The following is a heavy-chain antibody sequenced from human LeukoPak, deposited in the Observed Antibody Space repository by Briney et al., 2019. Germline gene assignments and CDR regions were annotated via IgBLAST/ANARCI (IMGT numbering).Heavy chain of an antibody. CDR2: IIPSLGIA. Sequence: SVTVSCKASGGTFSSYARSWVRQAPGQGLEWMGGIIPSLGIANYAQKFQGRLTITAHNSTSTAYMELSSLRSEDTAVYYCARGPYYDSSGYLDPDYWGQGTLVTVSS. CDR1: GGTFSSYA. J-gene: IGHJ4*02. D-gene: IGHD3-22*01. CDR3: ARGPYYDSSGYLDPDY. V-gene: IGHV1-69*10.